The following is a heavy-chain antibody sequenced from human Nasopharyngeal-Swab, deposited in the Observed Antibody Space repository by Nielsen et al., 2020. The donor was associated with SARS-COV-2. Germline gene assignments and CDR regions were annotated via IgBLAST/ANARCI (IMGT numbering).Heavy chain of an antibody. J-gene: IGHJ4*02. Sequence: GESLKISCAVSGLTVSSTYMSWVRQAPGKGLEWVSVTEIGGTTHYADSVKGRFSISRDSSTNTLYLQMNNVRAEDTAVYYCARDGDKYSEYWGQGSLVTVSS. CDR1: GLTVSSTY. V-gene: IGHV3-53*01. CDR3: ARDGDKYSEY. D-gene: IGHD6-6*01. CDR2: TEIGGTT.